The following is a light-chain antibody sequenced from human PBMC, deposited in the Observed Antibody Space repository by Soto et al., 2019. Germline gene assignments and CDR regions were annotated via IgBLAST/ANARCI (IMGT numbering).Light chain of an antibody. CDR1: QSVSSSY. V-gene: IGKV3-20*01. J-gene: IGKJ3*01. CDR3: QQYGSSIFT. Sequence: EIVLTQSPGTLSLSPGERATLSCRASQSVSSSYLGWYQQKPGQAPRLLIYGASTRATGIPDRFSGSGSGTDFTLTISRLEPVDFAVYYCQQYGSSIFTFGPGTKVDIK. CDR2: GAS.